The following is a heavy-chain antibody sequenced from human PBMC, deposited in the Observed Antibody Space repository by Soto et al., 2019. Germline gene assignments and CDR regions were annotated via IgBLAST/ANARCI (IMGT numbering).Heavy chain of an antibody. V-gene: IGHV4-30-4*01. D-gene: IGHD6-6*01. J-gene: IGHJ5*02. CDR2: IYYSGST. Sequence: QVQLQESGPGLVKPSQTLSLTCTVSGGSISSGDYYWSWIRQPPGKGLEWIGYIYYSGSTYYNPSRHGRVXVXVXXSKNQFSLKQSSVTAADTAVYYCASERPDGARLDPWGQGTLVTVSS. CDR3: ASERPDGARLDP. CDR1: GGSISSGDYY.